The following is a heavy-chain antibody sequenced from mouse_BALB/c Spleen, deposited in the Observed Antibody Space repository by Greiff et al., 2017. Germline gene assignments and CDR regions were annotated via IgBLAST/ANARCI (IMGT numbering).Heavy chain of an antibody. J-gene: IGHJ2*01. Sequence: VQVVESGAELVRPGSSVKISCKASGYAFSSYWMNWVKQRPGQGLEWIGQIYPGDGDTNYNGKFKGKATLTADKSSSTAYMQLSSLTSEDPAVYFCARCYDYFDYWGQGTTLTVPS. CDR1: GYAFSSYW. CDR2: IYPGDGDT. V-gene: IGHV1-80*01. D-gene: IGHD1-1*02. CDR3: ARCYDYFDY.